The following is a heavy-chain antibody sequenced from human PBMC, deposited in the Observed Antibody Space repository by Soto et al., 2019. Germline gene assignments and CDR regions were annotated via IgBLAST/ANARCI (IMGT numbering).Heavy chain of an antibody. CDR2: IIPIFGTA. Sequence: ASVKVSCKASGGTFSSYAISWVRQAPGQGLEWMGGIIPIFGTANYAQKFQGRVTITADESTSTAYMELSSLRSEDTAVYYCARALSIVVAGRDYYYYGMEVWGQGTTVTVSS. CDR1: GGTFSSYA. CDR3: ARALSIVVAGRDYYYYGMEV. J-gene: IGHJ6*02. D-gene: IGHD6-19*01. V-gene: IGHV1-69*13.